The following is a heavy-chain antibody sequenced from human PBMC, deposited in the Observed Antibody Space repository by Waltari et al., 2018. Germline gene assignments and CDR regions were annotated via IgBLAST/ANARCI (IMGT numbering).Heavy chain of an antibody. CDR1: EVTFSTSV. CDR2: MSASGESE. V-gene: IGHV3-30*04. J-gene: IGHJ4*02. CDR3: AGAPSWVRFLEN. D-gene: IGHD3-3*01. Sequence: QVQLVESGGGVVQPGRSLRLSCTASEVTFSTSVMHGVRQAPGKGLEWIAVMSASGESEFYAESVKGRFSISRDKSKNTLYLQMNGLRGDDTAVYFCAGAPSWVRFLENWGQGTLVTVSS.